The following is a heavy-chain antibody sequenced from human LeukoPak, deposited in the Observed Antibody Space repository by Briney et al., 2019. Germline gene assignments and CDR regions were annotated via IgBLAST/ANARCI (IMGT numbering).Heavy chain of an antibody. CDR2: IIPIFGTA. D-gene: IGHD1-26*01. J-gene: IGHJ3*02. V-gene: IGHV1-69*13. CDR3: AKDGGSYSGPFDI. CDR1: GGTFSSYA. Sequence: SVKVSCKASGGTFSSYAISWVRQAPGQGLEWMGGIIPIFGTANYAQKFQGRVTITADESTSTAYMELSSLRSEDTAVYYCAKDGGSYSGPFDIWGQGAMVTVSS.